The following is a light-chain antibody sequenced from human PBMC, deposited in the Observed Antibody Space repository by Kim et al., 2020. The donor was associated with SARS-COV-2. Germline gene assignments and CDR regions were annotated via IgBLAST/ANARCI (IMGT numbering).Light chain of an antibody. CDR2: QDS. V-gene: IGLV3-1*01. J-gene: IGLJ2*01. CDR3: QAWESSIVV. CDR1: KSGDKY. Sequence: SYELTQPPSVSVSPGQTASITCSGDKSGDKYACWYQQKPGQSPVLVIYQDSKRPSGIPERFSGSNSGNTATLTISGTQAMDEADYYCQAWESSIVVLGGG.